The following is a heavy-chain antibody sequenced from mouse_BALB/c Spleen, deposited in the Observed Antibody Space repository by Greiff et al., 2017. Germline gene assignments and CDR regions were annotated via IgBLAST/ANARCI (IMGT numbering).Heavy chain of an antibody. CDR1: GFNIKDTY. CDR3: ASRGDGD. Sequence: VQLKESGAELVKPGASVKLSCTASGFNIKDTYMHWVKQRPEQGLEWIGRIDPANGNTKYDPKFQGKATITADTSSNTAYLQLSSLTSEDTAVYYCASRGDGDWGQGTLVTVSA. J-gene: IGHJ3*01. CDR2: IDPANGNT. V-gene: IGHV14-3*02. D-gene: IGHD3-1*01.